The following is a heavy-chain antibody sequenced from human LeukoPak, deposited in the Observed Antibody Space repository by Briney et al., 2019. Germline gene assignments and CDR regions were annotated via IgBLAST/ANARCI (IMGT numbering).Heavy chain of an antibody. CDR3: ARAGEAAAAGTPFDY. D-gene: IGHD6-13*01. Sequence: AASVKVSCKASGYTFTSYGISWVRQAPGQGLEWMGWISGYNGDTNYAQKFQGRVTMTTDTSTSTAYMELRSLRSDDTAVYYCARAGEAAAAGTPFDYWGQGTLVTVSS. CDR1: GYTFTSYG. J-gene: IGHJ4*02. V-gene: IGHV1-18*01. CDR2: ISGYNGDT.